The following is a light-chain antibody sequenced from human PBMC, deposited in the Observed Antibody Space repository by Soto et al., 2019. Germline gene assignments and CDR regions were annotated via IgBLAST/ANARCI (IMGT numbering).Light chain of an antibody. CDR1: QSVSSN. Sequence: EIVMTQSPATLSLSPGERATLSFMASQSVSSNLAWYQQKPGQAPRLLIYGASTRATGIPARFSGSGSGTDFTLTITSLQSEDFAVYYCQQYSSWPPITFGQGTKVDIK. V-gene: IGKV3-15*01. J-gene: IGKJ2*01. CDR3: QQYSSWPPIT. CDR2: GAS.